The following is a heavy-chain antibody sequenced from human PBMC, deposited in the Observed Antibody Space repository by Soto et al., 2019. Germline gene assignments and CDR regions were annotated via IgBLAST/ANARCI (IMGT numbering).Heavy chain of an antibody. D-gene: IGHD5-12*01. CDR2: ISNSGHSA. CDR3: AKGGPTFVNYFGP. V-gene: IGHV3-23*01. J-gene: IGHJ5*02. Sequence: VVSLRVSCGAAGFTFSSYAMNWVRQAPGKGLEWISVISNSGHSAYYADSVKGRFTISRDNSKNTLYLQIKSLRAEDTAAYYCAKGGPTFVNYFGPWGQGTLVTVSS. CDR1: GFTFSSYA.